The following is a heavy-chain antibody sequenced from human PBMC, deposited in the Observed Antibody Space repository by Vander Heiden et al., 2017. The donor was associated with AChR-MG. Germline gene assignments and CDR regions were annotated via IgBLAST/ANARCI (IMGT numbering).Heavy chain of an antibody. Sequence: QITLKESGPTLVQPTQTLTLTCTFSGFSLSTSGVGVGWIRQPPRKVLEWLALIYWNDDKRYSPFLKNRLTITKDTSKNQVVLTIINMDPVDTGTYYCANRRGSGQTFDYWGQGALVTVSS. CDR1: GFSLSTSGVG. J-gene: IGHJ4*02. CDR3: ANRRGSGQTFDY. CDR2: IYWNDDK. V-gene: IGHV2-5*01. D-gene: IGHD6-19*01.